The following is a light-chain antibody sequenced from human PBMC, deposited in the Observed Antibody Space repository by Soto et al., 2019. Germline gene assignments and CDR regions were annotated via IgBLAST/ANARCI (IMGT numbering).Light chain of an antibody. CDR3: SSYADSNIVV. Sequence: QSALTQPPSASGSPGHSVTISCTGTSGDVGGYNYVSWYQQHPGKAPKLMIYEVNKRPSGVPDRFSGSKSGNTASLTVSGLQAEDEADYYCSSYADSNIVVFGGGTKATVL. J-gene: IGLJ2*01. CDR1: SGDVGGYNY. V-gene: IGLV2-8*01. CDR2: EVN.